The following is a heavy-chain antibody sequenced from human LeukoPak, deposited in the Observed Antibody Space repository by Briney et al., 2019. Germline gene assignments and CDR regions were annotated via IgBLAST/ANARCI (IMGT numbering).Heavy chain of an antibody. Sequence: SVKVSCKASGGTFSSYAISWVRQAPGQGLEWMGGIIPIFGTANYAQKFQGRVTITTDESTSTAYMELSSLRSDDTAVYYCARCPTNIAVADYWGQGTLVTVSS. CDR2: IIPIFGTA. D-gene: IGHD6-19*01. CDR3: ARCPTNIAVADY. J-gene: IGHJ4*02. V-gene: IGHV1-69*05. CDR1: GGTFSSYA.